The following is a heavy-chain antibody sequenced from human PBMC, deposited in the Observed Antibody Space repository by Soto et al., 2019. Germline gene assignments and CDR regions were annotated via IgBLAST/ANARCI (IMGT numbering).Heavy chain of an antibody. Sequence: EVQLLESGGGLVQPGGSLRLSCAASGFKFSNYAMNWVRQAPGKGLEWVASIRGSAGTPYYADSVRGRFTISRDNSNNTLSLQMNSPRVEDTAVYYCAKDRDYFDYWGQGALVTVSS. CDR2: IRGSAGTP. V-gene: IGHV3-23*01. CDR1: GFKFSNYA. CDR3: AKDRDYFDY. J-gene: IGHJ4*02.